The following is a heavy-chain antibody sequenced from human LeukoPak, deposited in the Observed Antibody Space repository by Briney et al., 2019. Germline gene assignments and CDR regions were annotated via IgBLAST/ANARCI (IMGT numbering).Heavy chain of an antibody. CDR3: ARDEQGDY. Sequence: GGSLRLSCAASGFTFSSYWISWVRQAPGKGLEWVANIKQDGSEKYYVDSVKGRFTISRDNSRNVLYLQMNSLSGEDTAIYYCARDEQGDYWGRGTPVAVAS. J-gene: IGHJ4*02. CDR2: IKQDGSEK. D-gene: IGHD6-13*01. CDR1: GFTFSSYW. V-gene: IGHV3-7*01.